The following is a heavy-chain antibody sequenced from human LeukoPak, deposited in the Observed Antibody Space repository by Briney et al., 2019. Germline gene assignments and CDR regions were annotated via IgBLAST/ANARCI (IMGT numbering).Heavy chain of an antibody. CDR2: IYYSGST. CDR3: ARDKRRVVPKGYFDY. V-gene: IGHV4-59*12. J-gene: IGHJ4*02. Sequence: PSETLSLTCTVSGGSISSYYWSWIRQPPGKGLEWIGYIYYSGSTNYNPSLKSRVTISVDTSKNQFSLKLSSVTAADTAVYYCARDKRRVVPKGYFDYWGQGTLVTVSS. D-gene: IGHD3-3*01. CDR1: GGSISSYY.